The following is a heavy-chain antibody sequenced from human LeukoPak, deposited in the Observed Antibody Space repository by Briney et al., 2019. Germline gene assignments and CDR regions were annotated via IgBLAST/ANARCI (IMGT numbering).Heavy chain of an antibody. CDR1: GFTFSIYS. D-gene: IGHD6-13*01. CDR3: ARDGSTSSLVTLDY. Sequence: PGGSLRLSCAASGFTFSIYSMNWVRQAPGKGLEWVSSISSSSTYIYYSDSVKGRFTISRDNAKNSLYLQMNSLRAEDTAVYYCARDGSTSSLVTLDYWGQGTLVTVSS. J-gene: IGHJ4*02. CDR2: ISSSSTYI. V-gene: IGHV3-21*01.